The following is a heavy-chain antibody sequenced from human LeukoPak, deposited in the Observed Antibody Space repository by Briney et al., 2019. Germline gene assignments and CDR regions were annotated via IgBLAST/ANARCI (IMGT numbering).Heavy chain of an antibody. V-gene: IGHV1-58*01. Sequence: SVKVSCKASGFTFTTFAVQWVRQARGQRLEWIGWIVVDGGNTHYAQKFQGRVDIITDRSTNTVFMELRSPRSDDTAVYYCSAGATTYCGEDCYPSFFFYHGIDVWGQGTTVTVSS. D-gene: IGHD2-21*02. CDR2: IVVDGGNT. J-gene: IGHJ6*02. CDR3: SAGATTYCGEDCYPSFFFYHGIDV. CDR1: GFTFTTFA.